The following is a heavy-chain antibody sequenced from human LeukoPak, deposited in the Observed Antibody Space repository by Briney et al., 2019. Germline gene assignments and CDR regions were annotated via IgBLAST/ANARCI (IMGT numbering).Heavy chain of an antibody. Sequence: PGGSLRLSCAASGFTFSSYAMHWVRQAPGKGLEWVSWISGTGGTIYYVDSVKGRFIISRDNSKNPLYLHMSRLRAEDMAIYYCAKEFGSWVDYWGQGPLVTVSS. J-gene: IGHJ4*02. CDR1: GFTFSSYA. V-gene: IGHV3-23*01. D-gene: IGHD1-26*01. CDR2: ISGTGGTI. CDR3: AKEFGSWVDY.